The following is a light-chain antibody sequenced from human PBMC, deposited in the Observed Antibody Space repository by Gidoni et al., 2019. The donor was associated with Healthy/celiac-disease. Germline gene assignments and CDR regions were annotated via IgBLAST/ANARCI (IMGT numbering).Light chain of an antibody. Sequence: DIQVTPSPSSLSASVGDRVTITCQASQDINNYLNWYQQKPGKAPKLLIYDASNLETGVPSRFSGSGSVTDFTFTISSLQPEDIATYYCQQYDNLLITFXXXTQLEIK. CDR3: QQYDNLLIT. J-gene: IGKJ5*01. V-gene: IGKV1-33*01. CDR1: QDINNY. CDR2: DAS.